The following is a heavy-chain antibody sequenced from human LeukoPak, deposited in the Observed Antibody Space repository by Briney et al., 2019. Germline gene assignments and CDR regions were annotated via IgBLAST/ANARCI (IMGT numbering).Heavy chain of an antibody. V-gene: IGHV4-59*08. CDR2: IYYSGST. D-gene: IGHD3-10*01. CDR3: ARALRGGSGSYGDY. J-gene: IGHJ4*02. Sequence: SETLSLTCTVSGGSISSYYWSWIRQPPGKGLEWIGYIYYSGSTNYNPSLKSRVTISVDTSKNQFSLKLSSVTAADTAVYYCARALRGGSGSYGDYWGQGTLVTVSS. CDR1: GGSISSYY.